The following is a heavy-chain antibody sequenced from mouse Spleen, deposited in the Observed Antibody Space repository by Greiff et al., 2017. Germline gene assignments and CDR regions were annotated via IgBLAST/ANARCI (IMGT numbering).Heavy chain of an antibody. CDR3: ARGTYYGNYHYAMDY. J-gene: IGHJ4*01. CDR1: GYTFTSYW. CDR2: IDPSDSYT. Sequence: QVQLQQPGAELVMPGASVKLSCKASGYTFTSYWMHWVKQRPGQGLEWIGEIDPSDSYTNYNQKFKGKATLTVDKSSSTAYMQLSSLTSEDSAVYYCARGTYYGNYHYAMDYWGQGTSVTVSS. V-gene: IGHV1-69*01. D-gene: IGHD2-10*01.